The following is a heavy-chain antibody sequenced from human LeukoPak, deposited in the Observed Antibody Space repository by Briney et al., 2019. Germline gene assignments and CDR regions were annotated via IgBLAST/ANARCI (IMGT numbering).Heavy chain of an antibody. V-gene: IGHV3-23*01. D-gene: IGHD3-16*02. Sequence: GGSLRLSCAASGFTFSSYAMTWVRQAPGKGLEWVSAISGSGSSTYYADSVKGRFTISRDNSKNTLYLQMSSLRAEDTALYFCAKQSSRFLGWAYSDYWGQGTLVTVSS. CDR2: ISGSGSST. CDR3: AKQSSRFLGWAYSDY. J-gene: IGHJ4*02. CDR1: GFTFSSYA.